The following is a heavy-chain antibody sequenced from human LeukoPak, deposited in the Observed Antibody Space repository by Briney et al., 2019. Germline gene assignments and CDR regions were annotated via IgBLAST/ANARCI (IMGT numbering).Heavy chain of an antibody. CDR1: GFTFSNYG. Sequence: GGSPRLSCAASGFTFSNYGMHWVRQAPGKGLEWVAFISYDGNDKNYVDSVKGRFTVSRDNSKNTLYLQMNSLRPEDTVMYYCAKLGIVGSGWDFWYFDLWGRGTLVTVSS. J-gene: IGHJ2*01. V-gene: IGHV3-30*18. CDR2: ISYDGNDK. CDR3: AKLGIVGSGWDFWYFDL. D-gene: IGHD6-19*01.